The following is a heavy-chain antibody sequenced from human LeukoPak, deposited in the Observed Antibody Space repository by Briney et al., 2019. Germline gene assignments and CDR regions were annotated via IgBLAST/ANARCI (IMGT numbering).Heavy chain of an antibody. Sequence: SVEVSCTASGGTFSSYAISWVRQAPGQGLEWMGRIIPIFGIANYAQKFQGRVTITADKSTSTAYMELSSLRSEDTAVYYCARSAQYSSYYYGMDVWGQGTTVTVSS. CDR1: GGTFSSYA. CDR3: ARSAQYSSYYYGMDV. V-gene: IGHV1-69*04. D-gene: IGHD5-18*01. J-gene: IGHJ6*02. CDR2: IIPIFGIA.